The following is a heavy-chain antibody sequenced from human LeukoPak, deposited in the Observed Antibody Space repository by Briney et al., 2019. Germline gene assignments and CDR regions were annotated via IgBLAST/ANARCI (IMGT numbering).Heavy chain of an antibody. D-gene: IGHD2-2*01. CDR1: GFTFSSYG. Sequence: GGSLRLSCAASGFTFSSYGMHWVRQAPGKGLEWVAVISYDGSNKYYADSVKGRFTISRDNSKNTLYLQMNSLRAEDTAVYYCAKGSQLLFDPLEDFDYWGQGTLVTVSS. J-gene: IGHJ4*02. CDR3: AKGSQLLFDPLEDFDY. CDR2: ISYDGSNK. V-gene: IGHV3-30*18.